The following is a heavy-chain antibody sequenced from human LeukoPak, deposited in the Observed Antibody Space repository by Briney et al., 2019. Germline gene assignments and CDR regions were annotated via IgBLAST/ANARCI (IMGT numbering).Heavy chain of an antibody. J-gene: IGHJ4*02. D-gene: IGHD4-17*01. CDR2: ISSDGTST. Sequence: GGSLRLSCAASGFTFSSYCMHWVRQAPGKGLVWVSRISSDGTSTSYADSVKGRFTISRDNAKNTLYLQMNSLRAEDTAVYHCTRVHYGDYVDYWGQGTLVTVSS. CDR3: TRVHYGDYVDY. V-gene: IGHV3-74*01. CDR1: GFTFSSYC.